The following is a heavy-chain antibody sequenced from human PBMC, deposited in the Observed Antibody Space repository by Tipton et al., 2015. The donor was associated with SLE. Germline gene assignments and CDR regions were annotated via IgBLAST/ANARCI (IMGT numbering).Heavy chain of an antibody. Sequence: TLSLTCTVSGAFINSYSWTWIRQPPGKGLEWIGSIYYSGSTYYNPSLKSRVTISVDTSKNQFSLKLSSVTAADTAVYYCARDTLGGLDYWGQGTLVTVSS. V-gene: IGHV4-39*07. CDR1: GAFINSYS. CDR3: ARDTLGGLDY. CDR2: IYYSGST. J-gene: IGHJ4*02. D-gene: IGHD7-27*01.